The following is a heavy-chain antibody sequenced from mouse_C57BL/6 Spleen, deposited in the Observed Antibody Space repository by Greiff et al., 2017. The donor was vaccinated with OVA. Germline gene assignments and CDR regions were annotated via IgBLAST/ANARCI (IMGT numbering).Heavy chain of an antibody. Sequence: VKLVESGAELVRPGASVKLSCKASGYTFTDYYINWVKQRPGQGLEWIARIYPGSGNTYYNEKFKGKATLTAEKSSSTAYMQLSSLTSEDSAVYFCARIDGYYAVYFDYWGQGTTLTVSS. CDR2: IYPGSGNT. D-gene: IGHD2-3*01. V-gene: IGHV1-76*01. J-gene: IGHJ2*01. CDR3: ARIDGYYAVYFDY. CDR1: GYTFTDYY.